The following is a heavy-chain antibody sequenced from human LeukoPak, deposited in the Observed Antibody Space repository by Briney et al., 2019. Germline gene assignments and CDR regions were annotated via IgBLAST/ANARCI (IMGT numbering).Heavy chain of an antibody. CDR2: MNPNSGNT. J-gene: IGHJ3*02. V-gene: IGHV1-8*01. D-gene: IGHD3-16*02. Sequence: ASVKVSCKASGYTFTSYDINWVRQATGQGLEWMGWMNPNSGNTGYVQKFQGRVTMTRNTSISTAYMELSSLRSEDTAVYYCARGGYYDYVWGSYRLSAFDIWGQGTMVTVSS. CDR1: GYTFTSYD. CDR3: ARGGYYDYVWGSYRLSAFDI.